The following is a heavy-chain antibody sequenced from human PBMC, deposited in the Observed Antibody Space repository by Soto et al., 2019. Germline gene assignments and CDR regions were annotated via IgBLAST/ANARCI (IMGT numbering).Heavy chain of an antibody. J-gene: IGHJ3*02. Sequence: PGGSLRLSCAASGFTFSSYGMHWVRQAPGKGLEWVAVIWYDGSNKYYADSVKGRFTISRDNSKNTLYLQMGSLRAEAMAVYYRARNHGGNSYAFDIWGQGTMVTVSS. D-gene: IGHD2-21*02. CDR3: ARNHGGNSYAFDI. V-gene: IGHV3-33*01. CDR1: GFTFSSYG. CDR2: IWYDGSNK.